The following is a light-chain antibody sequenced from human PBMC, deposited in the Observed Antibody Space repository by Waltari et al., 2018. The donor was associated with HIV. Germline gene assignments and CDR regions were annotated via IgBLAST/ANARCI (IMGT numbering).Light chain of an antibody. J-gene: IGKJ2*01. Sequence: EIVLTQSPGTLSLSPGEGVTLSCRASQTVTTNYLAWYQQKPGQAPRLRIYGASSRANGIPDRFSGSGSGTYFTLTISRLEPEDFAVYYCQQYGSSPQYTFGQGTKLEIK. CDR1: QTVTTNY. V-gene: IGKV3-20*01. CDR2: GAS. CDR3: QQYGSSPQYT.